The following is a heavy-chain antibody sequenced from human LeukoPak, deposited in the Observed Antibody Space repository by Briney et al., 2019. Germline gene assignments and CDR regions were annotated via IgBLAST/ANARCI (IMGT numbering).Heavy chain of an antibody. CDR2: ISAYKGNT. D-gene: IGHD3-9*01. J-gene: IGHJ6*02. CDR3: ARDSTSLTGYFKYYYYGMDV. CDR1: GYTFTSYG. Sequence: ASVKVTCKASGYTFTSYGISWVRQAPGQGLEWMGWISAYKGNTNYAQKLQGRVTMTTDTSTSTAYMELRSLRSDDTAVYYCARDSTSLTGYFKYYYYGMDVWGQGTTVTVSS. V-gene: IGHV1-18*01.